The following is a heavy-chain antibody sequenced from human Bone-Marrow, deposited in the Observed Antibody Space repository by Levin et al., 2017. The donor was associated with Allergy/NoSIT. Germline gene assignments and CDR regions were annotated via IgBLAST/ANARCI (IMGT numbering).Heavy chain of an antibody. CDR3: ARREEGADRPSYYYGMDV. CDR1: GDTFSRYA. V-gene: IGHV1-69*13. J-gene: IGHJ6*02. CDR2: IIPSFGTS. Sequence: SVKVSCKASGDTFSRYAINWVRQAPGQGLEWIGGIIPSFGTSNRAQKFEDRVTITADESTSTAYMELSSLTSEDTAMYYCARREEGADRPSYYYGMDVWGQGTTVTVSS. D-gene: IGHD6-6*01.